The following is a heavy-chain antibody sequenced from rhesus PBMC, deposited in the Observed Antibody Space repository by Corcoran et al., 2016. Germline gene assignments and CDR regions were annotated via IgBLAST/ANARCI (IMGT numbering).Heavy chain of an antibody. Sequence: QVQLQESGPGVVKPSETLSLTCAVSGGSFSDSHWWSWIRPPPGKGLEWVGYISGSGTSTNHNPSLRSRVTISKDTSKNQFSLKLSSVTAADTAVYYCARLSGWSDAFDFWGQGLGVTVSS. J-gene: IGHJ3*01. CDR2: ISGSGTST. V-gene: IGHV4S10*01. D-gene: IGHD6-37*01. CDR3: ARLSGWSDAFDF. CDR1: GGSFSDSHW.